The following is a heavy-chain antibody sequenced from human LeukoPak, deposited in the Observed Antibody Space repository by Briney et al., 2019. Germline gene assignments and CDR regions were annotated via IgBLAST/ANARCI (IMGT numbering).Heavy chain of an antibody. D-gene: IGHD6-19*01. Sequence: GRSLRLSRAASGFTFSSYGMHWVRQAPGKGLEYVSAISSNGGSTNYANSVKGRFTISRDNSKNTLYLQMGSLRTEDMAVYYCARVSSGWYGYWGQGTLVTVSS. CDR2: ISSNGGST. V-gene: IGHV3-64*01. CDR3: ARVSSGWYGY. J-gene: IGHJ1*01. CDR1: GFTFSSYG.